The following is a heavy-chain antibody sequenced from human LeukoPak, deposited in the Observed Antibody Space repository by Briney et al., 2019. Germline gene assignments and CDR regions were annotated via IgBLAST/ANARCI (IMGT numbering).Heavy chain of an antibody. V-gene: IGHV4-31*03. Sequence: PSETLTLTCTVSVGPINSGGYYGSWIRQHPGKGLEWIGDIYYSGSTYYNPSLKSRVTISVDTSKNQFSLKLSSVTAADTAVYYCASNRLLLWFGEPSPGWFDPWGQGTLVTVSS. CDR2: IYYSGST. J-gene: IGHJ5*02. CDR3: ASNRLLLWFGEPSPGWFDP. D-gene: IGHD3-10*01. CDR1: VGPINSGGYY.